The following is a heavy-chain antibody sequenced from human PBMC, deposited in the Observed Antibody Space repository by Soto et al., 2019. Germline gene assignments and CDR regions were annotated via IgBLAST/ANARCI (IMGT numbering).Heavy chain of an antibody. CDR1: RFTFSNAW. CDR2: IKSKTDGGTT. D-gene: IGHD4-17*01. Sequence: GGSLRLSCAVSRFTFSNAWMSWVRQAPGKGLEWVGRIKSKTDGGTTDYAAPVKGRFTISRDDSKNTLSLQMNSLKSEDTAVYYCTTEISGDYVYYYYYGMDVWGQGTTVTVSS. CDR3: TTEISGDYVYYYYYGMDV. J-gene: IGHJ6*02. V-gene: IGHV3-15*01.